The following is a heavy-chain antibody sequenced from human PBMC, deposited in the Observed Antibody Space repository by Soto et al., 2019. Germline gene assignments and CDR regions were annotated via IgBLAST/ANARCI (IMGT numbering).Heavy chain of an antibody. CDR3: ASDHSGPD. D-gene: IGHD6-25*01. CDR1: GDSFSKFG. V-gene: IGHV1-18*01. J-gene: IGHJ4*02. Sequence: HVLLVQSGPEVRKPGASVNVSCMASGDSFSKFGINWVRQAPGQGLEWMGWISGYSGQTNYAQKFQGRVTMTRDTSTTTAYMELRTLRSDDTAVYFRASDHSGPDWGQGTLVTVSS. CDR2: ISGYSGQT.